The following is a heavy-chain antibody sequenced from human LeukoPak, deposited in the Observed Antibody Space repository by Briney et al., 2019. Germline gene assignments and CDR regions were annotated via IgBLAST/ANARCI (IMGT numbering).Heavy chain of an antibody. V-gene: IGHV3-33*03. J-gene: IGHJ4*02. CDR3: AKQSGSMGNFDH. D-gene: IGHD5-24*01. Sequence: GMSLRLSCAETGFAVSGHGMHWVRQAPGKGLEWLTTIWFDGTRIHYAESVKGRFTISRDNSKNTLYLLMDTLRVDDTAMYYCAKQSGSMGNFDHWGQGTQVTVSS. CDR1: GFAVSGHG. CDR2: IWFDGTRI.